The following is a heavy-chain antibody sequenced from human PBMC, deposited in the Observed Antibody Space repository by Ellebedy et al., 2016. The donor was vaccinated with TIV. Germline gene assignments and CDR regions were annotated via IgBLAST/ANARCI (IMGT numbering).Heavy chain of an antibody. Sequence: MPSETLSLTCTVSGGSISSGGYYWSWIRQHPGKGLEWIGYIYYSGSTNYNPSLKSRVTISVDTSKNQFSLKLGSVTAADTAVYYCARALGYCSGGSCYEVRLDYWGQGTLVTVSS. CDR3: ARALGYCSGGSCYEVRLDY. CDR2: IYYSGST. J-gene: IGHJ4*02. CDR1: GGSISSGGYY. D-gene: IGHD2-15*01. V-gene: IGHV4-61*08.